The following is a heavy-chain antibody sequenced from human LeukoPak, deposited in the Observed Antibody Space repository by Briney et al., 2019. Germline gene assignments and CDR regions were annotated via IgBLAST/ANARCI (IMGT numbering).Heavy chain of an antibody. J-gene: IGHJ4*02. D-gene: IGHD4-17*01. Sequence: PSETLSLTCAASGYSISSGYYWDWIRQPPGKGLEWIGSIYHSGSTYYNPSLKSRVTISVDTSKNQFSLKLSSVTAADTAVYYCARHGGDRDVGYWGQGTLVTVSS. CDR1: GYSISSGYY. V-gene: IGHV4-38-2*01. CDR2: IYHSGST. CDR3: ARHGGDRDVGY.